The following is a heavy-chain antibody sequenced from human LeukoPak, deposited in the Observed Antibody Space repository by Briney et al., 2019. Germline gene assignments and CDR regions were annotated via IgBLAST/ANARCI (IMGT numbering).Heavy chain of an antibody. CDR3: AKGPIAAAGLGYNWFDP. Sequence: GGSLRLSCAASGFTFSSYAMSWVRQAPGKGLEWVSAISGSGGSTYYADSVKGRFTISRDNSKNTLYLQMNSLRAEDTAVYYCAKGPIAAAGLGYNWFDPWGQGTLVTVSS. V-gene: IGHV3-23*01. CDR2: ISGSGGST. CDR1: GFTFSSYA. J-gene: IGHJ5*02. D-gene: IGHD6-13*01.